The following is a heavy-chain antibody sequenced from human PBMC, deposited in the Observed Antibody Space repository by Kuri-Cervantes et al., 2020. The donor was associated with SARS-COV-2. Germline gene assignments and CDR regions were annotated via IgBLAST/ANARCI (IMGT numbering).Heavy chain of an antibody. D-gene: IGHD3-22*01. Sequence: GESLKISCAASGFTFSSYAMSWVRQAPGKGLEWVSAISGSGGSTYYEDSVKGRFTISRDNSKNTLYLQMNSLRAEDTAVYYCANLQWLLIDDAFDIWGQGTMVTVSS. CDR1: GFTFSSYA. J-gene: IGHJ3*02. CDR3: ANLQWLLIDDAFDI. CDR2: ISGSGGST. V-gene: IGHV3-23*01.